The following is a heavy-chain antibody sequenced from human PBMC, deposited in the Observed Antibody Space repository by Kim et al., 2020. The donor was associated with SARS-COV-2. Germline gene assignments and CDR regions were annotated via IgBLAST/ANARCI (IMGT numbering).Heavy chain of an antibody. J-gene: IGHJ5*02. CDR2: ISSSGSTI. V-gene: IGHV3-48*03. CDR1: GFTFSSYE. D-gene: IGHD6-13*01. CDR3: ASPRRIAAAMNWFDP. Sequence: GGSLRLSCAASGFTFSSYEMNWVRQAPGKGLEWVSYISSSGSTIYYADSVKGRFTISRDNAKNSLYLQMNSLRAEDTAVYYCASPRRIAAAMNWFDPWGQGTLVTVSS.